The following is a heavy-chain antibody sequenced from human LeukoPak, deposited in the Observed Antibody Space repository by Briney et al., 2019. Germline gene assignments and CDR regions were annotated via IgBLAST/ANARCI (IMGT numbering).Heavy chain of an antibody. Sequence: SESLSLTCTVSGGSISSSIYCWGWIRQPPGKGLEWIGSIYYSGSTHYNPSLKSRVTISVDTSKNQFSLRLSSVTAADRAVYYCARSTSHNYYDSSGYGYYFDYWGQGTLVTVSS. D-gene: IGHD3-22*01. CDR2: IYYSGST. CDR1: GGSISSSIYC. CDR3: ARSTSHNYYDSSGYGYYFDY. V-gene: IGHV4-39*07. J-gene: IGHJ4*02.